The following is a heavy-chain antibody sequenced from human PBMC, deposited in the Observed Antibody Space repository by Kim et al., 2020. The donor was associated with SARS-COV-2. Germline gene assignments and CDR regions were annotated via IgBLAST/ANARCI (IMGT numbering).Heavy chain of an antibody. V-gene: IGHV3-33*08. J-gene: IGHJ6*02. CDR2: IWYDGSNK. CDR3: ARDPRDNYDFWSGYANYYYYGMAV. Sequence: GGSLRLSCAASGFTFSSYGMHWVRQAPGKGLEWVAVIWYDGSNKYYADSVKGRFTISRDNSKNTLYLQMNSLRAEDKAVYYCARDPRDNYDFWSGYANYYYYGMAVWGPGTTVTVSS. D-gene: IGHD3-3*01. CDR1: GFTFSSYG.